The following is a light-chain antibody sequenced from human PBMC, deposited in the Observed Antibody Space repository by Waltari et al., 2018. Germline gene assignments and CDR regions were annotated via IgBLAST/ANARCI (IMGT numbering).Light chain of an antibody. V-gene: IGKV3-20*01. CDR2: SAS. CDR1: QSITRSY. J-gene: IGKJ1*01. CDR3: QQYGSSPPT. Sequence: EIVLTQSPGTLSLSPGERVTLSCRDSQSITRSYLAWYQQKPGQARRLLSYSASNRATGIPDRFSGSGSGTDFTLTISILEPEDFAVYCCQQYGSSPPTFGQGTKVEIK.